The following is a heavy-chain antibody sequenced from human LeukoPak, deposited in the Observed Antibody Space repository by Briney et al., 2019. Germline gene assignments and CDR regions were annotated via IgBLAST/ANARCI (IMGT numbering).Heavy chain of an antibody. CDR3: TTVVGGYYPPVDGLDI. Sequence: GGSLRLSCAASGFTFSRYAMSWVRQAPGKGLLWVARINRDGSDSSYADSVKGRFTISRDNAKNTLYLQMNSLRAEDTAVYYCTTVVGGYYPPVDGLDIWGQGTMVTVSS. V-gene: IGHV3-74*01. CDR1: GFTFSRYA. D-gene: IGHD6-25*01. J-gene: IGHJ3*02. CDR2: INRDGSDS.